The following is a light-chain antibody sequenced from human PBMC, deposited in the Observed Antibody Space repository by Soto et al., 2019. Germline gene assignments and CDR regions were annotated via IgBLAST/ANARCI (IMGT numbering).Light chain of an antibody. CDR1: QSVSSN. CDR2: GAS. V-gene: IGKV3-15*01. CDR3: QQYNSWPPLT. Sequence: EIVMTQSPATLSVSPGERATLSCRASQSVSSNVAWYQQKPGQAPRLLIYGASTRATGIPARFSGSGSGTEFTLNISSLQSEDLAVYYCQQYNSWPPLTFGGGTKVEIQ. J-gene: IGKJ4*01.